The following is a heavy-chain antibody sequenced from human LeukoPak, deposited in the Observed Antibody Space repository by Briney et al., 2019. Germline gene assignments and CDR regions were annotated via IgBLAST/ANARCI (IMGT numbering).Heavy chain of an antibody. Sequence: GGSLRLSCEASGFTLRSFSMNWVRQAPGKGLEWVSCIGTTRSISYSDSVKGRFTVSRDNDKNSLYLDMNSLRVEDTAVYYCARDPSWGKVDHWGQGTLVTVSS. CDR1: GFTLRSFS. V-gene: IGHV3-48*01. CDR3: ARDPSWGKVDH. CDR2: IGTTRSI. J-gene: IGHJ5*02. D-gene: IGHD3-16*01.